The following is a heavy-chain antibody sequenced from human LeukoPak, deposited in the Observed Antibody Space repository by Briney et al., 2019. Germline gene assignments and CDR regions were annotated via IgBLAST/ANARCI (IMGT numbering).Heavy chain of an antibody. J-gene: IGHJ5*02. D-gene: IGHD6-6*01. Sequence: ASVKVSCKASGYTFTSYDINWVRQAPGQGLEWMGWINPNSGGTNYAQKFQGRVTMTRDTSISTAYMELSRLRSDDTAVYYCARVLYSSSSGWFDPWGQGTLVTVSS. V-gene: IGHV1-2*02. CDR1: GYTFTSYD. CDR2: INPNSGGT. CDR3: ARVLYSSSSGWFDP.